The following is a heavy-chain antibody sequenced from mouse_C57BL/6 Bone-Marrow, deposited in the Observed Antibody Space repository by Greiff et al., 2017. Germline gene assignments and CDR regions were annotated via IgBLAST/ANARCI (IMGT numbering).Heavy chain of an antibody. CDR1: GFTFSSYA. CDR2: ISSGGDYI. J-gene: IGHJ2*01. D-gene: IGHD1-1*01. V-gene: IGHV5-9-1*02. CDR3: TRVYYYGSSYYFDY. Sequence: EVMLVESGEGLVKPGGSLKLSCAASGFTFSSYAMSWVRQTPEKRLEWVAYISSGGDYICYADPVKGRFTISIDNARNTLYLQMSSLKSEDTAMYYCTRVYYYGSSYYFDYWGQGTTLTVSA.